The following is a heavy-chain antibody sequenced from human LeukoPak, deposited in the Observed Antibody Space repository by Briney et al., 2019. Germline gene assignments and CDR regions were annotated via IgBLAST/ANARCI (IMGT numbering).Heavy chain of an antibody. D-gene: IGHD2-21*02. CDR3: ARHRCGGDCSPYWYFDL. V-gene: IGHV4-4*07. Sequence: KPTETLSLTCTVPGGSIRNYHWSWIRQPAGKGLEWIGRIYSSGSTNYNPSLKSRLTMSVDTSKNQFSLKLTSVTAADTAVYYCARHRCGGDCSPYWYFDLWGRGTLVTVSS. CDR1: GGSIRNYH. CDR2: IYSSGST. J-gene: IGHJ2*01.